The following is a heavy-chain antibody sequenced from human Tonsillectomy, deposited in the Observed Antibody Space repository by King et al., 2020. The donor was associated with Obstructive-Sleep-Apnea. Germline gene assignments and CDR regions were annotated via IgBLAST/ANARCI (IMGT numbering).Heavy chain of an antibody. Sequence: TLQESGPVLVKPTETLTLTCTVSDFSLSNARVGVSWIRQPPGKALEWLAHIFSNDEESYNTSLKGRLTISKDTSKSQVVLTMTNLDPVDTATYFCSRLRYSYDSSGYYSYYFDYWGQGTLVTVSS. CDR3: SRLRYSYDSSGYYSYYFDY. D-gene: IGHD3-22*01. V-gene: IGHV2-26*01. CDR1: DFSLSNARVG. J-gene: IGHJ4*02. CDR2: IFSNDEE.